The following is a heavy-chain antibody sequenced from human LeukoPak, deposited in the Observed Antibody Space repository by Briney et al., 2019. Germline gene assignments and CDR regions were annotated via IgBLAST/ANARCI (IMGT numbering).Heavy chain of an antibody. J-gene: IGHJ3*02. V-gene: IGHV3-23*01. CDR1: GFTFSSHW. D-gene: IGHD5-24*01. Sequence: GGSLRLSCAASGFTFSSHWMHWVRQAPGKGLEWVSAISGSGGSTYYADSVKGRFTISRDNSKNTLYLQRNSLRAEDAAVYYCASRDQDAFDIWGQGTMVTVSS. CDR2: ISGSGGST. CDR3: ASRDQDAFDI.